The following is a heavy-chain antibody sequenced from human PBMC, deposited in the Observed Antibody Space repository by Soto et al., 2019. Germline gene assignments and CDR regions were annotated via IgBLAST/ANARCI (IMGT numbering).Heavy chain of an antibody. CDR3: AKGPRAAAGLIYYYYGMDV. CDR1: GFTFSSYA. V-gene: IGHV3-23*01. Sequence: HPGGSLRLSCAASGFTFSSYAMSWVRQAPGKGLEWVSAISGSGGSTYYADSVKGRFTISRDNSKNTLYLQMNSLRAEDTAVYYCAKGPRAAAGLIYYYYGMDVWGQGTTVTVSS. D-gene: IGHD6-13*01. J-gene: IGHJ6*02. CDR2: ISGSGGST.